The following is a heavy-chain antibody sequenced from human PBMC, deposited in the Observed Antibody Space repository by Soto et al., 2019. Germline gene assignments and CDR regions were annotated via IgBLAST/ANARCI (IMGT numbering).Heavy chain of an antibody. J-gene: IGHJ6*02. D-gene: IGHD6-19*01. V-gene: IGHV3-23*01. CDR2: ISGSGGST. CDR3: AKDLGSGWYSSMDV. CDR1: GFTFSSYA. Sequence: PGESLKISCAASGFTFSSYAMSWVRQAPGKGLEWVSAISGSGGSTYYADSVKGRFTISRDNSKNTLYLQMNSLRAEDTAVYYCAKDLGSGWYSSMDVWGQGTTVTVSS.